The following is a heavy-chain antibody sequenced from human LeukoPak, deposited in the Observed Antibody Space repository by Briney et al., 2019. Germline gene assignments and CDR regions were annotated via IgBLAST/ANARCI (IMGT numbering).Heavy chain of an antibody. J-gene: IGHJ4*02. CDR3: AKADDILTGYPHFDY. D-gene: IGHD3-9*01. V-gene: IGHV3-74*01. CDR1: GFTFSSYW. Sequence: GGSLRLSCVASGFTFSSYWMHWVRQDPRKGLVWVSRINGDGRNINYADSVRGRFTISRDNAKNTLYLQMNSLRAEDTAVYYCAKADDILTGYPHFDYWGQGTLVTVSS. CDR2: INGDGRNI.